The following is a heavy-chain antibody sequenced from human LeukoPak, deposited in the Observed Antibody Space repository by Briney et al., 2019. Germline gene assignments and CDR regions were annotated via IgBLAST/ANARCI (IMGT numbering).Heavy chain of an antibody. Sequence: GGSLRLSCAASGFTVSDNYMSWVRQAPGKGLVWVSVMYSRGDTYYANSVKGRFTFSRDISKNTLYLQMNGLRTEDTAIYYCARDAPQVPAAGVLASWGQGTLVIVSS. V-gene: IGHV3-53*01. CDR3: ARDAPQVPAAGVLAS. J-gene: IGHJ5*02. CDR2: MYSRGDT. D-gene: IGHD6-13*01. CDR1: GFTVSDNY.